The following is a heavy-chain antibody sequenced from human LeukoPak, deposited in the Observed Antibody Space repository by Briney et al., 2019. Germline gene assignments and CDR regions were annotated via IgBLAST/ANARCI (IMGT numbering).Heavy chain of an antibody. Sequence: ASVKVSCKASGYTVTGFHIHWVRQAPGQGLEYMGWINPNSGDTNYAQKFQGRVTMTRDTSISTAYMELSSLRFDDTAVYYCTTSPGDPFDYWGQGTLVTVSS. CDR3: TTSPGDPFDY. V-gene: IGHV1-2*02. CDR1: GYTVTGFH. D-gene: IGHD3-16*01. J-gene: IGHJ4*02. CDR2: INPNSGDT.